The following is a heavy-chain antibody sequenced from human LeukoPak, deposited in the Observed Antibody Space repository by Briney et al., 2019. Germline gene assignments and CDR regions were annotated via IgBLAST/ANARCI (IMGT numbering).Heavy chain of an antibody. D-gene: IGHD3-22*01. V-gene: IGHV1-69*05. Sequence: SVKVSCKASGGTFISYAISWVRQAPGQGLEWMGGIIPIFGTANYAQKFQGRVTITTDESTSTAYMELSSLRSEDTAVYYCARAADYYDSSGYPEYFQHWGQGTLVTVTS. CDR2: IIPIFGTA. CDR3: ARAADYYDSSGYPEYFQH. CDR1: GGTFISYA. J-gene: IGHJ1*01.